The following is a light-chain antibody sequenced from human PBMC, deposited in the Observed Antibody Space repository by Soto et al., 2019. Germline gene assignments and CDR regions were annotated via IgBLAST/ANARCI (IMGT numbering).Light chain of an antibody. CDR3: QHYGSSPPIT. CDR1: QSVSSY. CDR2: DAS. Sequence: EIVLTQSPATLSLSPGERATLSCRASQSVSSYLAWYQQKPGQAPRLLIYDASNRATGIPARFSGSGSGTDFTLTISSLEPEDFAVYYCQHYGSSPPITFGQGTKVDIK. J-gene: IGKJ1*01. V-gene: IGKV3-11*01.